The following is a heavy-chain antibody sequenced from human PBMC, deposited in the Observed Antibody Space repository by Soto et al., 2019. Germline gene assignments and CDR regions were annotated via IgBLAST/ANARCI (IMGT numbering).Heavy chain of an antibody. CDR2: IIPIFGTA. V-gene: IGHV1-69*13. J-gene: IGHJ5*02. D-gene: IGHD3-10*01. CDR1: GGTFSSYA. Sequence: SVKVSCKASGGTFSSYAISWVRQAPGQGLEWMGGIIPIFGTANYAQKFQGRVTITADESTSTAYMELSSLRSEDTAVYYCARGRGSGSYYSSLDWFDPWGQGTLVTVSS. CDR3: ARGRGSGSYYSSLDWFDP.